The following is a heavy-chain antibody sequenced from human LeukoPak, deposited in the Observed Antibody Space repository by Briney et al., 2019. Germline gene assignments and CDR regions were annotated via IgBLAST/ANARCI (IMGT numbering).Heavy chain of an antibody. J-gene: IGHJ5*02. Sequence: ASETLSLTCAVSGYSISSGYYWGWIRQPPGKGLEGIGSIYHSGSTYYNPSLKSRVTISVYTSKNQFSLKLSSVTAADTVVYYCARQRGSHYDFWSGRENWFDPWGQGTLVTVSS. V-gene: IGHV4-38-2*01. CDR3: ARQRGSHYDFWSGRENWFDP. D-gene: IGHD3-3*01. CDR2: IYHSGST. CDR1: GYSISSGYY.